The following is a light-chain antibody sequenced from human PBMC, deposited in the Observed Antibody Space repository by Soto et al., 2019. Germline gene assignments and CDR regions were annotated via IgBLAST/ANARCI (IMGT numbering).Light chain of an antibody. J-gene: IGKJ2*01. V-gene: IGKV3-20*01. CDR1: QSVSNNF. Sequence: EIVLTQSPGTLSLSPGDSATLSCRASQSVSNNFLAWYQQKPGQAPRLLIYGASTRATGIPDRFSGSESGTDFTLTISRLEPEDFAVYFCQQYASSSYTFGQGTKLEIK. CDR3: QQYASSSYT. CDR2: GAS.